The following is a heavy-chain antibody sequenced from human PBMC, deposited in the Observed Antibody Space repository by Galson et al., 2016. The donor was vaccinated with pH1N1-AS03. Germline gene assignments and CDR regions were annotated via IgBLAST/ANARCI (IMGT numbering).Heavy chain of an antibody. Sequence: SLRLSCAGSTFIARSNYMNWVRQAPGKGLEWVAFISHTDKRIYYADSVKGRFTISRDNGKNSLYLQMNSLRAEDTAVYHCARVPYSYGMDVWGQGTTVTVSS. J-gene: IGHJ6*02. CDR2: ISHTDKRI. CDR1: TFIARSNY. CDR3: ARVPYSYGMDV. V-gene: IGHV3-48*01.